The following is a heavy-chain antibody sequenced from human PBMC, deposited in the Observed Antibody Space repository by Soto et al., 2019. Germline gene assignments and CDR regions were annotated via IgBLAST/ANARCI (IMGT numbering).Heavy chain of an antibody. Sequence: QVQLVESGGGVVQPGRSLRLSCGASGFTFSRHNIHWVRQAPGKGLEWVAAVLYDGSNEYYADSVKGRFTISRDNSKNTMYLQMNSLRAEDTAVYYCAKGEFEYSGSFQVYLDVWGKGTTVTVS. CDR2: VLYDGSNE. V-gene: IGHV3-30*18. CDR1: GFTFSRHN. J-gene: IGHJ6*03. D-gene: IGHD3-10*01. CDR3: AKGEFEYSGSFQVYLDV.